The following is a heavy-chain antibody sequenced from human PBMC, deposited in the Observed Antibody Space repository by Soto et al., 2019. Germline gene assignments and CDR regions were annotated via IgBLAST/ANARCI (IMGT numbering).Heavy chain of an antibody. CDR2: IKYDGSEK. V-gene: IGHV3-7*03. J-gene: IGHJ4*02. D-gene: IGHD3-22*01. CDR1: GFTFSSYW. CDR3: ASSPQKDSRPDY. Sequence: EVQLVESGGGLVQPGGSLRLSCAASGFTFSSYWMSWVRQAPGRGLEWMANIKYDGSEKYYVDSVKGRLTISRDNAKNSLYLQMNSLRAEDTAVYYCASSPQKDSRPDYWGQGTLVTVAS.